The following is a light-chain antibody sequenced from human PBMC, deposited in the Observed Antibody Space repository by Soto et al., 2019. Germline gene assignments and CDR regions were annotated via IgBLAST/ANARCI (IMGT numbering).Light chain of an antibody. Sequence: QSALTQPPSVSVSPGQSITISCTGTSSDVGGYNYVSWYQQQSGKAPKLMIHEVSNRPSGVSNRFSGSKSGNTASLTISGLQAEDEADYYCSSYTSSRAYVFGIGTKV. CDR1: SSDVGGYNY. CDR2: EVS. J-gene: IGLJ1*01. V-gene: IGLV2-14*01. CDR3: SSYTSSRAYV.